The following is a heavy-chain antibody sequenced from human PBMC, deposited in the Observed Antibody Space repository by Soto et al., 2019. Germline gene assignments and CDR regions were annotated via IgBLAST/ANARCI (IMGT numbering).Heavy chain of an antibody. CDR3: ASVAKTINWPDN. V-gene: IGHV4-4*02. Sequence: PSETLSLTCAVSGGSISSSNLWSWVRQPPGKGLEWIGEIYHSGSTYYNPSLKSRVTISVDKSKNQFSLKLSSVTAADTAVYYCASVAKTINWPDNWGQGTLVTSPQ. J-gene: IGHJ5*02. CDR1: GGSISSSNL. CDR2: IYHSGST.